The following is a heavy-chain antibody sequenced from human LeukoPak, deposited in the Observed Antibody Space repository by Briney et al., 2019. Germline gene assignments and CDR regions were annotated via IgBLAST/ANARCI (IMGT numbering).Heavy chain of an antibody. D-gene: IGHD4-17*01. Sequence: PAEPLSLTCTVSGGSIRSHYWSWIRQPPGKGLEWIGYIYYSGSTNYNPSLKSRVTISADTSKNQFSLKLSSVTAADTAVYYCEREDEYGDYEPNWGQGTLVTVSS. V-gene: IGHV4-59*11. J-gene: IGHJ4*02. CDR3: EREDEYGDYEPN. CDR1: GGSIRSHY. CDR2: IYYSGST.